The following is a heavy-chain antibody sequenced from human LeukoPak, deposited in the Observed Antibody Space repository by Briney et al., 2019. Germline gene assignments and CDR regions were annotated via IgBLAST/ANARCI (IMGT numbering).Heavy chain of an antibody. V-gene: IGHV1-24*01. CDR2: FDPEDGET. CDR1: GYTLTELS. Sequence: ASVKVSCKVSGYTLTELSMHWVRQAPGKGLEWMGGFDPEDGETIYAQKFQGRVTMTEDTSTDTAYMEVSSLRSEDTAVYYCATTNPDGYNRDSYYFDYWGQGTLVTVSS. J-gene: IGHJ4*02. CDR3: ATTNPDGYNRDSYYFDY. D-gene: IGHD5-24*01.